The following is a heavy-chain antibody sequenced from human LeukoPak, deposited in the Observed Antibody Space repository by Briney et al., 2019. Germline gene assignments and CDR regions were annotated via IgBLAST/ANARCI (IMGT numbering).Heavy chain of an antibody. D-gene: IGHD3-16*01. Sequence: PGGSLRLSCAASGFTFSSYSMNWVRQAPGKGLEWVSPISSSSSYIYYADSVKGRFTISRDNANNSLYLHMSSLRPEDTAVYYCARDPPLMGEDYFDYWGRGTLVTVSS. CDR2: ISSSSSYI. J-gene: IGHJ4*02. V-gene: IGHV3-21*06. CDR1: GFTFSSYS. CDR3: ARDPPLMGEDYFDY.